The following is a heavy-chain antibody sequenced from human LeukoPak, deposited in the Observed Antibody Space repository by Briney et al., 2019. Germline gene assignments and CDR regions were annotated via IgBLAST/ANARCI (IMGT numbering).Heavy chain of an antibody. Sequence: PGGSLRLSCAASGFTFSSYSMNWVRQAPGKGLEWVSSISSSSSYICYADSVKGRFTISRDNAKNSLYLQMNSLRAEDTAVYYCAREWYDSGCLDYWGQGTLVTVSS. CDR1: GFTFSSYS. V-gene: IGHV3-21*01. CDR3: AREWYDSGCLDY. CDR2: ISSSSSYI. J-gene: IGHJ4*02. D-gene: IGHD3-10*01.